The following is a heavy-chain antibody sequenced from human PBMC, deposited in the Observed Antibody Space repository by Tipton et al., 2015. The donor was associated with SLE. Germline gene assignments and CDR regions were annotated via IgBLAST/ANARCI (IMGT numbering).Heavy chain of an antibody. V-gene: IGHV4-61*01. CDR1: GGSIGSRPYY. CDR3: ARSSVYSSSWPDY. J-gene: IGHJ4*02. D-gene: IGHD6-13*01. Sequence: LRLSCFVSGGSIGSRPYYWSWIRQPPGKGLEWIGHISYSGSTHYNSSLKSRVTMSLDASKNQFSLTVSSVTAADTAVYYCARSSVYSSSWPDYWGQGTLVTVSS. CDR2: ISYSGST.